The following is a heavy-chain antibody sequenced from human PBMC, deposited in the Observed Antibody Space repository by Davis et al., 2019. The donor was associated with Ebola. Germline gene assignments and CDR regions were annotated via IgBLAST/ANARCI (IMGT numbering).Heavy chain of an antibody. J-gene: IGHJ4*02. V-gene: IGHV1-2*06. CDR2: INPNSGGT. D-gene: IGHD3-16*02. CDR1: GYTFTGYY. Sequence: ASVKVSCKASGYTFTGYYMHWVRQAPGQGLEWMGRINPNSGGTNYAQKFQGRVTMTRDTSISTAYMELSRLRSDDTAVYYCARDSGDYVWGSYRSLRNDYWGQGTLVTVSS. CDR3: ARDSGDYVWGSYRSLRNDY.